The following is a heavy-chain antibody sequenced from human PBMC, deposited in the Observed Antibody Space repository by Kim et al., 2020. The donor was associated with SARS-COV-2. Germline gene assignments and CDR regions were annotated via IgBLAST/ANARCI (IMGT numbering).Heavy chain of an antibody. CDR1: GYPFTSYA. CDR3: ASYYYGSGTYTPPPMDV. D-gene: IGHD3-10*01. V-gene: IGHV7-4-1*02. Sequence: ASVKVSCKASGYPFTSYAIYWVRQAPGQGLELMGWINTNSGNPTYAQGFTGRFVFSLDTSVSTAYLQISSLKAEDTALYYCASYYYGSGTYTPPPMDVWGQGTTVTVSS. J-gene: IGHJ6*02. CDR2: INTNSGNP.